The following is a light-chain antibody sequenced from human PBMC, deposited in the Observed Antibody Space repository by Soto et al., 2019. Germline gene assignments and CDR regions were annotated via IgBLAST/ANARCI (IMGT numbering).Light chain of an antibody. J-gene: IGLJ2*01. CDR1: SGDVGSYNL. Sequence: QSVLTQPASVSGSPGQSITISCTGSSGDVGSYNLVSWYQQHPDKAPKLMIYEVSKRPPGVSNRFFGSKSGNTASLTISGLQAEDEAHYYCCSYAXTSILFGGGTKVTVL. CDR2: EVS. V-gene: IGLV2-23*02. CDR3: CSYAXTSIL.